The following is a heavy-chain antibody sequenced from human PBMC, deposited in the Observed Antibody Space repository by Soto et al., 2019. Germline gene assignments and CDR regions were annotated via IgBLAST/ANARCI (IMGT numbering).Heavy chain of an antibody. CDR2: INHSGST. Sequence: QVQLQQWGAGLLKPSETLSLTCAVYGGSFSGYYWSWIRQPPGKGLEWIGEINHSGSTNYNPSLKSRGTNSVDTSKNQYSLKLSSVTAADTAVYYCARTSGITPTRVFDYWGQGTLVTVSS. V-gene: IGHV4-34*01. CDR1: GGSFSGYY. CDR3: ARTSGITPTRVFDY. J-gene: IGHJ4*02. D-gene: IGHD3-10*01.